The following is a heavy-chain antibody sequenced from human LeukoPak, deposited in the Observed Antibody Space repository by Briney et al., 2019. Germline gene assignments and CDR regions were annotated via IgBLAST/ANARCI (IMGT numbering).Heavy chain of an antibody. CDR3: ARHSDYGDFLDY. Sequence: GESLKISCKGSGYSFTNYWIGWVRQMPGKGLEWMGIIYPGDSDTKYSPSFRGQVTISADKSIRTAYLQWSSLKASDTAMYYCARHSDYGDFLDYWGQGTLVTVSS. CDR1: GYSFTNYW. J-gene: IGHJ4*02. V-gene: IGHV5-51*01. CDR2: IYPGDSDT. D-gene: IGHD4-17*01.